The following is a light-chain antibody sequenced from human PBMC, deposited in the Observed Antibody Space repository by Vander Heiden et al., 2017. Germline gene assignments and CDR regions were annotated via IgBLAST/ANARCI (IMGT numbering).Light chain of an antibody. CDR1: QGISSY. V-gene: IGKV1-9*01. CDR3: QQINTYLT. J-gene: IGKJ1*01. CDR2: AAS. Sequence: DIQLTQSPSFLSASVGDRVTITCRASQGISSYLAWYQQKPGKAPNLLISAASTLQSGVPSRFSGSGSGTEFTLTISSLQPEDFATYYCQQINTYLTFGQGTEVEIE.